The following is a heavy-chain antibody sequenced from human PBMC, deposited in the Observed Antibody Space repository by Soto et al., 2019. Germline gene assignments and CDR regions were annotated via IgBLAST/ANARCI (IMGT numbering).Heavy chain of an antibody. J-gene: IGHJ2*01. CDR3: ARSDVP. CDR1: GFTFSSYS. V-gene: IGHV3-48*02. CDR2: ISSSSSTI. D-gene: IGHD6-6*01. Sequence: EVQLGESGGGLVQPGGSLRLSCAASGFTFSSYSMNWVRQAPGKGLEWVSYISSSSSTIYYADSVKGRFTISRDNVKNSLYLQRNSLRDEDTAVYYCARSDVPWGRGTLVTVSS.